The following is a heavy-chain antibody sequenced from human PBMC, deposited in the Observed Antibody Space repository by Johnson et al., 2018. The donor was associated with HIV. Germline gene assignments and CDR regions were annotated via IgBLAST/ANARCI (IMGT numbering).Heavy chain of an antibody. CDR2: IKQDGPEK. V-gene: IGHV3-7*01. J-gene: IGHJ3*02. D-gene: IGHD6-19*01. CDR3: AKVIAVAGTGAFDI. CDR1: GFTFSFYW. Sequence: MQLVESGGGLVQPGGSLRLSCAASGFTFSFYWMSWVRQAPGQGLEWVAHIKQDGPEKFYADSVKGRFTISRDNAMNSLYLQMNTVRAEDTAVYYCAKVIAVAGTGAFDIWGQGTMVTVSS.